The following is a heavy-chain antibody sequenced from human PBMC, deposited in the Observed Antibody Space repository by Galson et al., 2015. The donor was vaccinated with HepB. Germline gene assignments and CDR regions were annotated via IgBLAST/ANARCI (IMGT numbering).Heavy chain of an antibody. CDR1: GFTFSSYW. V-gene: IGHV3-74*01. D-gene: IGHD2-8*01. CDR2: INSDGSST. J-gene: IGHJ6*02. CDR3: AGDFVLMGGKYYYGMDV. Sequence: SLRLSCAASGFTFSSYWMHWVRQAPGKGLAWVSRINSDGSSTSYADSVKGRFTISRDNAKNTLYLQMNSLRAEDTAVYYCAGDFVLMGGKYYYGMDVWGQGTTVTVSS.